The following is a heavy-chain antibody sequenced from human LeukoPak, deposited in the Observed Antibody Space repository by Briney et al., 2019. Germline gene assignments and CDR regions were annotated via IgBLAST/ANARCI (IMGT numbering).Heavy chain of an antibody. J-gene: IGHJ4*02. V-gene: IGHV4-59*08. CDR2: IYYSGST. CDR3: ARHAYHYDSSFDN. CDR1: GGSITPSY. D-gene: IGHD3-22*01. Sequence: SETLSLTCTVSGGSITPSYWSWIRQPPVKGLEWIGFIYYSGSTNYNPSLKSRVTLSVDTSKNQFSLKLSSVTAADTAVYYCARHAYHYDSSFDNWGRGTLVTVSS.